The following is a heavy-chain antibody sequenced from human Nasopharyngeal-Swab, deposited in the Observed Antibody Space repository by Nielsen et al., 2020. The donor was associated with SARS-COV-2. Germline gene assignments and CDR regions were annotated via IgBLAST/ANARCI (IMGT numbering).Heavy chain of an antibody. Sequence: GESLKISCAASGITISSIYMSWVRQAPGKGLEWFSVIYSGGDTYYADYVKGRFTISRDISKNTLYLQMNSLRAEDTALYYCSMNDFWSGYQDSFDVWGQGTMVTVSS. CDR2: IYSGGDT. CDR1: GITISSIY. V-gene: IGHV3-66*01. D-gene: IGHD3-3*01. J-gene: IGHJ3*01. CDR3: SMNDFWSGYQDSFDV.